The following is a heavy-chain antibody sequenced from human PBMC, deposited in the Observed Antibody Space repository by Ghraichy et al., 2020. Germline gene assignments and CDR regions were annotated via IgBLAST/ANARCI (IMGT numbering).Heavy chain of an antibody. CDR3: ARQVLAERRLNWFDP. Sequence: SETLSLTCTVSGGSISSSSYYWGWIRQPPGKGLEWIGSIYYSGATYYNPSLKSRVTISVDTSKNQFSLKLNSVTAADTAVYYCARQVLAERRLNWFDPWGQGTLVTVSS. CDR2: IYYSGAT. D-gene: IGHD2-21*01. J-gene: IGHJ5*02. CDR1: GGSISSSSYY. V-gene: IGHV4-39*01.